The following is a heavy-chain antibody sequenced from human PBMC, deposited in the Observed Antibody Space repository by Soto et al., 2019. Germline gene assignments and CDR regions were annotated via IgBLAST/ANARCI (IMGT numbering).Heavy chain of an antibody. CDR1: GYSISSGYY. Sequence: ETLSLNGAVSGYSISSGYYWGCIRQPPGKGLEWIGSIYHSWSTYYNPSLKSRVTISVDTSKNQFSLKLSSVTAADTAVYYCASSGNTYYYDSSGYSNWFDPWGQGTLVTVSS. J-gene: IGHJ5*02. V-gene: IGHV4-38-2*01. CDR2: IYHSWST. D-gene: IGHD3-22*01. CDR3: ASSGNTYYYDSSGYSNWFDP.